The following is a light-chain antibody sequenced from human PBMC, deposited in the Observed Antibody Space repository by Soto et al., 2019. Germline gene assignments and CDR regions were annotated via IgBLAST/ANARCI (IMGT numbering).Light chain of an antibody. CDR1: QSVSSY. CDR3: QQRSNWPLT. CDR2: DAS. J-gene: IGKJ4*01. V-gene: IGKV3-11*01. Sequence: EIVLTQSPATLSLSPGESATLSCRASQSVSSYLAWYQQILGHAPRLLIYDASNRATGIPARFPGSGSGTDFTLTIPSLEPANFAFYYCQQRSNWPLTFGGGTKVDIK.